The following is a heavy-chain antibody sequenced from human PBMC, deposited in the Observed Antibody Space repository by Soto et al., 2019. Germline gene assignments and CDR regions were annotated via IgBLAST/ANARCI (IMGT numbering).Heavy chain of an antibody. CDR3: ARVRAVTTQLYLDY. J-gene: IGHJ4*01. V-gene: IGHV4-31*03. CDR2: IYYSGSN. CDR1: GGSISSGGYY. Sequence: QVQLQESGPGLVKPSQTLSLTRTVSGGSISSGGYYWSWLRQHPGKGLEWIGYIYYSGSNYYNPSLKSRVTISVDTSKNHFSLKLSSVTAADTAVYYCARVRAVTTQLYLDYWGQGTLVTVSS. D-gene: IGHD4-17*01.